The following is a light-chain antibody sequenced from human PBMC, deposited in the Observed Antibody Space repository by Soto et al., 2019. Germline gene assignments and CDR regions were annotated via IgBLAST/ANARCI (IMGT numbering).Light chain of an antibody. CDR3: QQYNNWPPYT. CDR1: QSVRTY. V-gene: IGKV3-15*01. CDR2: GAS. J-gene: IGKJ2*01. Sequence: EIVMTQSPATLSVSPGERATLSCRASQSVRTYLAWYQQKPDQAPRLLIYGASTRATDVPARFSGSGSGTEFTLTISSLQSEDFAVYYCQQYNNWPPYTFGQGTKLEIK.